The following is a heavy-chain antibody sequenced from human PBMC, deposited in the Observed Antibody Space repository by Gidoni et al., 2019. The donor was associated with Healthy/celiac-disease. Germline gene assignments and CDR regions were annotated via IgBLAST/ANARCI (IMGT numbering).Heavy chain of an antibody. CDR1: GGSISSSSYY. V-gene: IGHV4-39*01. CDR3: ASIYGSGEY. Sequence: QLQLQESGPGLVKPSETLSITCTVSGGSISSSSYYWGWIRQPPGKGLEWIGSIYYSGSTYYNPSLKCRVTISVDTSKNQFSLKLSSVTAADTAVYYCASIYGSGEYWGQGTLVTVSS. D-gene: IGHD3-10*01. CDR2: IYYSGST. J-gene: IGHJ4*02.